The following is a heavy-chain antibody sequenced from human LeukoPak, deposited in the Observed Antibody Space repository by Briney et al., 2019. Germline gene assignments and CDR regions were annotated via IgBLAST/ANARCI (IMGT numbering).Heavy chain of an antibody. D-gene: IGHD3-22*01. CDR1: GGSISSYY. J-gene: IGHJ3*02. CDR2: IYTSGST. Sequence: ASETLSLTCTVSGGSISSYYWSWIRQPAGKGLEWIGRIYTSGSTNYNPSLKSRVTMSVDTSKNQFSLKLSSVTAADTAVYYCATASRYYDSSGSRRNAFDIWGQGTMVTVSS. CDR3: ATASRYYDSSGSRRNAFDI. V-gene: IGHV4-4*07.